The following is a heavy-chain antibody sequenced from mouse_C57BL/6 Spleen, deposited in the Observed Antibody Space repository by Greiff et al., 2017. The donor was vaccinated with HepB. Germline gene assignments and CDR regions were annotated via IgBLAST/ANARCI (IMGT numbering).Heavy chain of an antibody. CDR1: GYAFTNYL. Sequence: VQLQQSGAELVRPGTSVKVSCKASGYAFTNYLIEWVKQRPGQGLEWIGVINPGSGGTNYNEKFKGKATLTADKSSSTAYMQLSSLTSEDSAVYFCAIRDYYAMDYWGQGTSVTVSS. D-gene: IGHD3-2*02. CDR3: AIRDYYAMDY. J-gene: IGHJ4*01. CDR2: INPGSGGT. V-gene: IGHV1-54*01.